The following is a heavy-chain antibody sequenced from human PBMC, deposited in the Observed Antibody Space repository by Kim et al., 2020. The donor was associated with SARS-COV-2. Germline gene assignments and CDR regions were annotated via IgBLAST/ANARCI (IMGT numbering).Heavy chain of an antibody. CDR3: VKDWSASYCNGDCLNS. D-gene: IGHD2-21*02. V-gene: IGHV3-23*01. Sequence: GGSLRLSCAASGFTFNKYVMTWVRQAPGKGLEWVASITGDNGRAYYAESVKGRFTVSRDNSENMVYLQMSGLRAGDTAVCYCVKDWSASYCNGDCLNSWGQGTLVAVSS. CDR2: ITGDNGRA. J-gene: IGHJ5*02. CDR1: GFTFNKYV.